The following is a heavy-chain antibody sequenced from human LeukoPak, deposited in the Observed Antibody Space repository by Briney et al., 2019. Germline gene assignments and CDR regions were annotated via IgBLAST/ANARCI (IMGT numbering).Heavy chain of an antibody. Sequence: GGSLRLSCAASGFTFSSYGMHWVRQAPGKGLEWVAVISYDGSNKYYADSVKGRFTISRDNSKNTLYLQMNSLRAEDTAVYYCAKDGAPYGDYFDYWGQGTLVTVSS. CDR3: AKDGAPYGDYFDY. CDR1: GFTFSSYG. V-gene: IGHV3-30*18. CDR2: ISYDGSNK. D-gene: IGHD4-17*01. J-gene: IGHJ4*02.